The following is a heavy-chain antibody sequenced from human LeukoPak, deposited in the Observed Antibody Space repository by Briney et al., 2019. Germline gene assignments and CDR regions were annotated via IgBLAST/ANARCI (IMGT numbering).Heavy chain of an antibody. CDR1: GGTFSSYA. V-gene: IGHV1-69*04. CDR2: IIPILGIA. D-gene: IGHD4-23*01. J-gene: IGHJ4*02. Sequence: SVKVSCKASGGTFSSYAISWVRQAPGQGLEWTGRIIPILGIANYAQKFQGRVTITADKSTSTAYMELSSLRSEDTAVYYCATNYGGNSDSFDYWGQGTLVTVSS. CDR3: ATNYGGNSDSFDY.